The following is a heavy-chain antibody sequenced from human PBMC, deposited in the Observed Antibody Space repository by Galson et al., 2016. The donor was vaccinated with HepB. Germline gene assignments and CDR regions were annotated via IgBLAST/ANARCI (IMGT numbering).Heavy chain of an antibody. CDR3: AHGSGWLFDY. V-gene: IGHV2-5*01. CDR1: GFSLTTTAVG. Sequence: PALVKPTQTLTLTCTSSGFSLTTTAVGVGWFRQPPGKALEWLALIYWNDDNHYSPSLRSRLTLTKDTSKNHVVLTMTNMDPVDTATYYCAHGSGWLFDYWGQGTLVTVSS. CDR2: IYWNDDN. J-gene: IGHJ4*02. D-gene: IGHD6-19*01.